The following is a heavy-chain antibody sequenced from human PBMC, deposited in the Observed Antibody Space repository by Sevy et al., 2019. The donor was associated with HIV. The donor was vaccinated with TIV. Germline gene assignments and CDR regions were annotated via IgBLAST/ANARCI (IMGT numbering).Heavy chain of an antibody. CDR3: AKGCYYDSSGYVVPCDY. CDR1: GFTFSSYA. CDR2: ISGSGGST. D-gene: IGHD3-22*01. J-gene: IGHJ4*02. Sequence: GGSLRLSCAASGFTFSSYAMSWVRQAPGKGLEWVSAISGSGGSTYYADSVKGRFTISRDNSKNTLYLQMNSLRAEDTAVYYCAKGCYYDSSGYVVPCDYWGQGTLVTVSS. V-gene: IGHV3-23*01.